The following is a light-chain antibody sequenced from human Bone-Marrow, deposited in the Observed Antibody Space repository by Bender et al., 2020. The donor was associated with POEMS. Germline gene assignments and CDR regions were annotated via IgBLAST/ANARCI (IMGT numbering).Light chain of an antibody. J-gene: IGLJ1*01. V-gene: IGLV2-14*02. CDR2: EVS. CDR3: SSYSSSTTLGV. Sequence: QSALTQPASVSGSPGQSITISCSGTSSDVGHYNLVSWYQQHPGKAPTLMIYEVSKRPSGVSNRFSGSKSGNTASLTISALQAEDEADYYCSSYSSSTTLGVFGTGTKVTVL. CDR1: SSDVGHYNL.